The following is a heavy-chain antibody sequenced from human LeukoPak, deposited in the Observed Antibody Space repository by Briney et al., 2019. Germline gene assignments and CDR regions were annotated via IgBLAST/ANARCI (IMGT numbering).Heavy chain of an antibody. CDR1: GGSFSGYY. CDR3: ARGRVAYYYGSGSYYNRYYFDY. Sequence: SETLSLTCAVYGGSFSGYYWSWIRQPPGKGLEWIGEINHSGSTNYNPSLKRRVTISVDTSKNQFSLKLSSVTAADTAVYYCARGRVAYYYGSGSYYNRYYFDYWGQGTLVTVSS. CDR2: INHSGST. V-gene: IGHV4-34*01. J-gene: IGHJ4*02. D-gene: IGHD3-10*01.